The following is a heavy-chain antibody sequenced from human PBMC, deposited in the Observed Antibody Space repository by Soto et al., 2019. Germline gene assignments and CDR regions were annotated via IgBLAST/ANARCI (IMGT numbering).Heavy chain of an antibody. CDR2: IYHSGST. Sequence: PSETLSLTCTVSGGSISNYYWSWIRQPPGRGLEWIGYIYHSGSTYYNPSLKSRVTVSVDRSKNQFSLKLNTVTAADTAVYYCARVPDVWGQGTLVTVSS. J-gene: IGHJ4*02. CDR1: GGSISNYY. V-gene: IGHV4-59*12. CDR3: ARVPDV.